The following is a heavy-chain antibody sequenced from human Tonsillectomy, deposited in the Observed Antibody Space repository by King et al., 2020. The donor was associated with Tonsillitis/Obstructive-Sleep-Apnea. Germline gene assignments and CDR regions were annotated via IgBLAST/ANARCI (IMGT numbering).Heavy chain of an antibody. CDR3: ARGSSTGAYDAFDI. J-gene: IGHJ3*02. CDR1: GGSFSAYY. V-gene: IGHV4-34*01. Sequence: VQLQQWGAGLLTPSETLSLTCAVYGGSFSAYYWCWIRQPPGKGLEWIGEINHSGSTNYNPSPKSRVTISVDTSKNQFSLKLNSVTAADTAVYYCARGSSTGAYDAFDIWGQGTMVTVSS. D-gene: IGHD7-27*01. CDR2: INHSGST.